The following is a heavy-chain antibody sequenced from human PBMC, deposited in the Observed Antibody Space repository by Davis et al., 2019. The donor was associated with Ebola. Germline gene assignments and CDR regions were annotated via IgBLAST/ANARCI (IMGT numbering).Heavy chain of an antibody. CDR3: AREGVHYYDSSGFV. Sequence: ASVTLSCKASGYRFTGYYMHWVRQAPGQGLEWMGIINPSGGSTSYAQKFQGRVTITADESTSTAYMELSSLRSEDTAVYYCAREGVHYYDSSGFVWGQGTLVTVSS. D-gene: IGHD3-22*01. CDR1: GYRFTGYY. CDR2: INPSGGST. V-gene: IGHV1-46*01. J-gene: IGHJ4*02.